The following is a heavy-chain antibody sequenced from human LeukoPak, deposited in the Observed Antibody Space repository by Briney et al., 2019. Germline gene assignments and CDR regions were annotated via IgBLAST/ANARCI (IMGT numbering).Heavy chain of an antibody. V-gene: IGHV1-2*02. Sequence: ASVKVSCKASGYTFVGYYLHWVRQAPGQGLEWMAWIDPYTGNTHYAQKFQGRVTVTRDTSVSTTYMELSWLTSDDTARYYCAREYSASEHWGQGTLVTVSS. CDR2: IDPYTGNT. CDR3: AREYSASEH. CDR1: GYTFVGYY. J-gene: IGHJ4*02. D-gene: IGHD5-12*01.